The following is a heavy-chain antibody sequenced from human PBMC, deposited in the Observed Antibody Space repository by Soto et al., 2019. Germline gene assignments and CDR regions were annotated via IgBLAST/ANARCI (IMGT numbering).Heavy chain of an antibody. D-gene: IGHD3-10*01. CDR3: AREYYGDYYYYGMDV. Sequence: PSETLSLTCTVSGGSISSYYWSWIRQPPGKGLEWIGYIYYSGSTNYNPSLKSRVTISVDTSKNQFSLKLSSVTAADTAVYYCAREYYGDYYYYGMDVWGQGTTVTVSS. V-gene: IGHV4-59*12. CDR2: IYYSGST. J-gene: IGHJ6*02. CDR1: GGSISSYY.